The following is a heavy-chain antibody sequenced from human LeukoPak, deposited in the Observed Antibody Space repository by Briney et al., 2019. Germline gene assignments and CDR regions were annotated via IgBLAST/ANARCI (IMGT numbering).Heavy chain of an antibody. J-gene: IGHJ4*02. V-gene: IGHV3-48*04. CDR3: ARGIVVVTAILDY. CDR2: ISSSSSTI. D-gene: IGHD2-21*02. CDR1: GFTFSSYS. Sequence: PGGSLRLSCAASGFTFSSYSMNWVRQAPGKGLEWVSYISSSSSTIYYADSVKGRFTISRDNAKNSLYLQMNSLRAEDTAVYYCARGIVVVTAILDYWGQGTLVTVSS.